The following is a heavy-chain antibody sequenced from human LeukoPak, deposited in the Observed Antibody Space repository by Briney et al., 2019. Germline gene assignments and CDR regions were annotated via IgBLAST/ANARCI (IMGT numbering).Heavy chain of an antibody. CDR2: ISAYNGNT. Sequence: ASVKVSCKASGYTFTSYDINWVRQATGQGLEWMGWISAYNGNTNYAQKLQGRVTMTTDTSTSTAYMELRSLRSDDTAVYYCARRRGSSWYYYYYYMDVWGKGTTVTVSS. D-gene: IGHD6-13*01. V-gene: IGHV1-18*01. CDR1: GYTFTSYD. J-gene: IGHJ6*03. CDR3: ARRRGSSWYYYYYYMDV.